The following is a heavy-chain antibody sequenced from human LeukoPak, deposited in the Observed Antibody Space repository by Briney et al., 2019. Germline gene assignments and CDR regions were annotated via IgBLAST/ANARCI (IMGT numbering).Heavy chain of an antibody. CDR2: ITHSGST. V-gene: IGHV4-34*01. D-gene: IGHD1/OR15-1a*01. Sequence: PSETLSLTCTVSGGSITSDYWSWIRQPPGKGLEWIGEITHSGSTNYNPSLKSRVTTSVDTSKNQFSLKLTSVTAADSAVYYCARTNTVFYYFDYWGQGTLVTVSS. CDR1: GGSITSDY. J-gene: IGHJ4*02. CDR3: ARTNTVFYYFDY.